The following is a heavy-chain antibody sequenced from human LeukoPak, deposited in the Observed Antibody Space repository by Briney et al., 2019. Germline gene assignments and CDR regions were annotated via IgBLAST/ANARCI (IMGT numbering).Heavy chain of an antibody. CDR3: AVLVGGRIVPAALGGAFDI. CDR2: INPNSGGT. J-gene: IGHJ3*02. V-gene: IGHV1-2*02. CDR1: GYTFTGYY. D-gene: IGHD2-2*01. Sequence: GASVKVSCKASGYTFTGYYMHWVRQAPGQGLEWMGWINPNSGGTNYAQKFQGRVTMTRDTSISTAYMELSRLRSDDTAVYYCAVLVGGRIVPAALGGAFDIWGQGTMVTVSS.